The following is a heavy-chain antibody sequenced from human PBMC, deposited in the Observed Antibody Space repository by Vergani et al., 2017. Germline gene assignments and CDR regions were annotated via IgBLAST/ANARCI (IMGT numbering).Heavy chain of an antibody. V-gene: IGHV3-74*01. Sequence: EVQLVESGGGLVQPGGSLRLSCAASGFTFSSYWMHWVRQAPGKGLVWVSRIKSDGSSTRYADSVKGRFTISRDNAKNTLYLQMNSLRAEDTAVYYCARGRELGIHYYGMGVWGQGTTVTVSS. J-gene: IGHJ6*02. CDR1: GFTFSSYW. CDR3: ARGRELGIHYYGMGV. CDR2: IKSDGSST. D-gene: IGHD7-27*01.